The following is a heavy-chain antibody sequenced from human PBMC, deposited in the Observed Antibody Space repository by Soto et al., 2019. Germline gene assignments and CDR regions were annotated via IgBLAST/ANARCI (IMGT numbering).Heavy chain of an antibody. J-gene: IGHJ4*02. Sequence: PGGSLRVSCVASGFIFSNNWMSWVRQAPGKGLEWVASIQDDGSGKFHLDSVRGRFTISRDNAKTSLYLQMNSLRAEDTAIYYCANPTDLDYWGQGLLVTVSS. V-gene: IGHV3-7*01. CDR2: IQDDGSGK. CDR1: GFIFSNNW. D-gene: IGHD4-4*01. CDR3: ANPTDLDY.